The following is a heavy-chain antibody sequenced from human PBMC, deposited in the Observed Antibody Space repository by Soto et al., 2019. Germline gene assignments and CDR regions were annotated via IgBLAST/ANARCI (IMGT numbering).Heavy chain of an antibody. V-gene: IGHV4-30-2*01. CDR3: ASVPSP. CDR2: TYHSGNT. CDR1: GGSISSGGYS. Sequence: QLQLQESGSGLVKPSQTLSLTCAVSGGSISSGGYSWSWIRQPPGKGLEWIGYTYHSGNTYYNPSLTTRVTLSVARSKPQSSLPLPSVTAAHTAVYSCASVPSPWGQGTLVTVSS. J-gene: IGHJ5*02. D-gene: IGHD6-6*01.